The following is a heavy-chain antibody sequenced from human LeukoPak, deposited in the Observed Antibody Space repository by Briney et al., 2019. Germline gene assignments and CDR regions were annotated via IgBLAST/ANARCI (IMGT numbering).Heavy chain of an antibody. Sequence: GGSLRLSCAASGFRFSTHDLNWVRQAPGKGLECDSYISRTSTYLYYADSVKGRFTISRDNDKNLLYLQMNNLRAEDTAVYFCAKDTRKGGYYSDYWGQGTVVTVSS. D-gene: IGHD3-22*01. CDR2: ISRTSTYL. CDR1: GFRFSTHD. J-gene: IGHJ4*02. V-gene: IGHV3-21*01. CDR3: AKDTRKGGYYSDY.